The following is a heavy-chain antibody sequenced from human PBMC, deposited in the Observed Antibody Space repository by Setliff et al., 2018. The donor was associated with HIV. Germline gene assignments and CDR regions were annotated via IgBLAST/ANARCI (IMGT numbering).Heavy chain of an antibody. CDR2: SYPSDGRT. V-gene: IGHV1-46*01. Sequence: GASVKVSCKASGYTFTSYYLHWLRQAPGQGLEWMGISYPSDGRTQYAQKFQGRVTMTRDTSTSTAYMELNSLSSEDTAVYYCASSGSGSYINWFGPWGQGTLVTVSS. CDR3: ASSGSGSYINWFGP. J-gene: IGHJ5*02. CDR1: GYTFTSYY. D-gene: IGHD3-10*01.